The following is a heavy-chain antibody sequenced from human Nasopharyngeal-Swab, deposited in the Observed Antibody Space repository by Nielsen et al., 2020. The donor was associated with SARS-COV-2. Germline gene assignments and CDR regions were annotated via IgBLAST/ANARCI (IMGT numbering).Heavy chain of an antibody. J-gene: IGHJ6*02. CDR1: GFSLSTSGVG. Sequence: SGPTLVKPTQTLTLTCTFSGFSLSTSGVGVGWIRQPPGKALEWLARIDWDDDKYYSTSLKTRLTISKDTSKNQVVLTMTNMDPVDTATYYCARIVAVAGTRGYYYYGMDVWGQGTTVTVSS. V-gene: IGHV2-70*11. CDR3: ARIVAVAGTRGYYYYGMDV. D-gene: IGHD6-19*01. CDR2: IDWDDDK.